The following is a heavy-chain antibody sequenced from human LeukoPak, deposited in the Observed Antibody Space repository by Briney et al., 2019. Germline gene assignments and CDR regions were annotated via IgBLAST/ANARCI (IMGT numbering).Heavy chain of an antibody. CDR2: ISSSGSTI. Sequence: GGSLRLSCAASGFTFSSYAMSWVRQTPGKGLEWVSYISSSGSTIYYADSVKGRFTISRDNAKNSLYLQMNSLRAEDTAVYYCARDLDPPYGDRNYFDYWGQGTLVTVSS. CDR3: ARDLDPPYGDRNYFDY. D-gene: IGHD4-17*01. V-gene: IGHV3-48*04. J-gene: IGHJ4*02. CDR1: GFTFSSYA.